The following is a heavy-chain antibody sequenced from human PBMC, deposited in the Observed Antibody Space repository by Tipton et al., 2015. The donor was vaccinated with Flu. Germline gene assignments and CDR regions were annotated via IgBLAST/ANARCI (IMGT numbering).Heavy chain of an antibody. CDR2: MSPNSGNT. CDR1: GYTFTSYD. D-gene: IGHD3-22*01. J-gene: IGHJ6*03. Sequence: QVQLVQSGAEVKKPGASVKVSCKASGYTFTSYDINWVRQATGQGLEWMGWMSPNSGNTGYSQKFQGRVTMTRNTSISTAYMELSGLRSEDTAVYYCARGCHYYDSSPPNYYYYYMDVWGKGTTVTVSS. CDR3: ARGCHYYDSSPPNYYYYYMDV. V-gene: IGHV1-8*01.